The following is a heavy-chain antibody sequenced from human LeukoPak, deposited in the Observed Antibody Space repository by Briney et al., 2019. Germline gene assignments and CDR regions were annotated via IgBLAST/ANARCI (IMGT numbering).Heavy chain of an antibody. V-gene: IGHV3-21*01. CDR2: ISSSSSYI. J-gene: IGHJ4*02. D-gene: IGHD1-26*01. CDR1: GFTFSSHS. CDR3: ARDGRGELLASDY. Sequence: GGSLRLSCAASGFTFSSHSMNWVRQAPGKGLEWVSSISSSSSYIYYADSVKGRFTISRDNAKNSLYLQMNSLRAEDTAVYYCARDGRGELLASDYWGQGTLVTVSS.